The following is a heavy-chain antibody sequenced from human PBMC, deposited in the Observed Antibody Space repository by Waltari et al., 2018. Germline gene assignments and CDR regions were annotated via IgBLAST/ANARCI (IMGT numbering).Heavy chain of an antibody. D-gene: IGHD6-19*01. CDR3: AKDVVRRGSGWYPPNWYFQH. V-gene: IGHV3-43*02. Sequence: VQLVQSGAEVKKPGSSVKVSCKASGGTFSSYAINWVRQAPGKGLGWVSLISWDGGSKYYADSVKGRFTISRDNSKNSRYLQMNSLRTEDTALYYCAKDVVRRGSGWYPPNWYFQHWGQGTLVTVSS. CDR1: GGTFSSYA. J-gene: IGHJ1*01. CDR2: ISWDGGSK.